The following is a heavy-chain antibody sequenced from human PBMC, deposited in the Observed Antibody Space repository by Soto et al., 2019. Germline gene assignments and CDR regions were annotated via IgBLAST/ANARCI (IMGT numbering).Heavy chain of an antibody. Sequence: GESLKISCKASGYSFNNYWIGWVRQMSGKGLEWMGIIYPGDSDTRYSPSLQGQVTISADKSISTAYLQWSRMKASDTAIYYCARHVAKMTTMTPRWFNSWGQGTQVTVSS. V-gene: IGHV5-51*01. CDR2: IYPGDSDT. J-gene: IGHJ5*01. D-gene: IGHD4-17*01. CDR3: ARHVAKMTTMTPRWFNS. CDR1: GYSFNNYW.